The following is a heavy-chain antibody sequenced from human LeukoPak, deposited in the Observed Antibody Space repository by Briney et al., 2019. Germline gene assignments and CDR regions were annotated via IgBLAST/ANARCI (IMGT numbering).Heavy chain of an antibody. CDR3: ARTRRGYTHGFPSRELLKAFDI. J-gene: IGHJ3*02. CDR1: GGSISSYY. Sequence: SETLSLTCTVSGGSISSYYWSWIRQPPGKGLEWIGYIYYTGSTKYKSSLKSRVTMSLDTSKKQLSLNLTSVTAADTGVYFCARTRRGYTHGFPSRELLKAFDIWGQGTMVPVSS. V-gene: IGHV4-59*01. D-gene: IGHD5-18*01. CDR2: IYYTGST.